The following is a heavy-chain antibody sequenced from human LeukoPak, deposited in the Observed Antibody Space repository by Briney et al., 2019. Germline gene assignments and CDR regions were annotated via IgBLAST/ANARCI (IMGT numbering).Heavy chain of an antibody. D-gene: IGHD5-24*01. V-gene: IGHV3-43*02. CDR1: GLTFSRYA. Sequence: GGSLRLSCAASGLTFSRYAMSWVRQAPGKGLEWVSLISGDGGSTYYADSVKGRFTISRDNSKNSLYLQMNSLRTEDTALYYCAKDELKDGYNSLEWGQGTLVTVSS. CDR3: AKDELKDGYNSLE. CDR2: ISGDGGST. J-gene: IGHJ4*02.